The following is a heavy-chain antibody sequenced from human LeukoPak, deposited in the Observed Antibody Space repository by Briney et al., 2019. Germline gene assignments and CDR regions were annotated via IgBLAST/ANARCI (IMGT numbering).Heavy chain of an antibody. V-gene: IGHV4-31*03. CDR1: GGSISSGGYY. J-gene: IGHJ6*02. Sequence: SETLSLTCTVSGGSISSGGYYWSWIRQHPGKGLEWIGYIYYSGSTYYNPSLKSRVTISVDTSKNQFSLKLSSVTAADTAVYYCASGPNNNVVPAATLTYYYGIDVWGQGTTVTVYS. CDR2: IYYSGST. D-gene: IGHD2-2*01. CDR3: ASGPNNNVVPAATLTYYYGIDV.